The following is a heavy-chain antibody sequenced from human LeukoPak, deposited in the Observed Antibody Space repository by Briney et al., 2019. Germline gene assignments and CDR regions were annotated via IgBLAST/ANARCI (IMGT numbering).Heavy chain of an antibody. CDR3: RGVRFGELFDY. Sequence: SETLSLTCTVSGGSISSGGYHWSWIRQPAGKGVEWIGRIYTSGSTNYNPSLKSRVTMSVDTSKNQFSLQLSSVTAADTAVYYCRGVRFGELFDYWGQGTLVTVSS. CDR1: GGSISSGGYH. D-gene: IGHD3-10*01. V-gene: IGHV4-61*02. J-gene: IGHJ4*02. CDR2: IYTSGST.